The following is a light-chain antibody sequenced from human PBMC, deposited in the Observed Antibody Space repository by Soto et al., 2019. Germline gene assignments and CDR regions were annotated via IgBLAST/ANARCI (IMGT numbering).Light chain of an antibody. CDR3: GTWDSSLSAYV. CDR2: DNN. Sequence: QAVVTQPPSVSAAPGQKVTISCSGSSSNIGNNYVSWYQQLPGTAPKLLIYDNNKRPSGIPDRFSGSKSGTSATLGITGLQTGYEADYYCGTWDSSLSAYVFGTGTKLNVL. V-gene: IGLV1-51*01. J-gene: IGLJ1*01. CDR1: SSNIGNNY.